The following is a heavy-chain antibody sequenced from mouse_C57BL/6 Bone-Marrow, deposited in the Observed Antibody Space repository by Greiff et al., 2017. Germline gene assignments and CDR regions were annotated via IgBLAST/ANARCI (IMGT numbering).Heavy chain of an antibody. Sequence: VQLKQSGAELMKPGASVKLSCKATGYTFTGYWIEWVKQRPGHGLEWIGEILPGGGSTNYNEKFKGKATFTADTSSNTAYMQLSSLTTEDSAIYYCARGYYDYGVRGDYYAMDYWGQGTSVTVSS. J-gene: IGHJ4*01. CDR1: GYTFTGYW. CDR3: ARGYYDYGVRGDYYAMDY. D-gene: IGHD2-4*01. CDR2: ILPGGGST. V-gene: IGHV1-9*01.